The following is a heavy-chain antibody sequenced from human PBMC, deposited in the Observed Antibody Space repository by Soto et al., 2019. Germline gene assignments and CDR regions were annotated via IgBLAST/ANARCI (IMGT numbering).Heavy chain of an antibody. V-gene: IGHV1-18*01. Sequence: ASVKVSCKASGYTFTSYGISWVRQAPGQGLEWMGWISAYNGNTNYAQKLQGRVTMTTDTSTSTAYMELRSLRSDDTAVYYCARGTKLRYYDCLLPTAEYFQHWGQGTLVTVSS. CDR2: ISAYNGNT. D-gene: IGHD3-9*01. CDR3: ARGTKLRYYDCLLPTAEYFQH. J-gene: IGHJ1*01. CDR1: GYTFTSYG.